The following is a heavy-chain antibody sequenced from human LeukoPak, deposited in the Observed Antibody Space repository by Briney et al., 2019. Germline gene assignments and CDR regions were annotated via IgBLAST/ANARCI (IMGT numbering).Heavy chain of an antibody. D-gene: IGHD3-3*01. Sequence: SVKVSCKASGYTFTGYYMHWVRQAPGQGLEWMGGIIPIFGTANYAQKFQGRVTITADESTSIAYMELSSLRSEDTAVYYCARAVPTNDFWSGYSFDYWGQGTLVTVSS. J-gene: IGHJ4*02. CDR2: IIPIFGTA. CDR3: ARAVPTNDFWSGYSFDY. CDR1: GYTFTGYY. V-gene: IGHV1-69*13.